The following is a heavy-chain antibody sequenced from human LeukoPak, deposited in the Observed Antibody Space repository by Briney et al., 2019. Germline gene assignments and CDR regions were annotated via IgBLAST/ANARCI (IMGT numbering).Heavy chain of an antibody. J-gene: IGHJ6*02. V-gene: IGHV3-23*01. D-gene: IGHD6-13*01. Sequence: GGSLRLSCAASGFTFSSYAMSWVRQAPGKELEWVSAISGSGGSTYYADSVKGRFTISRDNSKNTLYLQMNSLRAEDTAVYYCAKGDRYSSSWYYYYFYGMDVWGQGTTVTVSS. CDR2: ISGSGGST. CDR3: AKGDRYSSSWYYYYFYGMDV. CDR1: GFTFSSYA.